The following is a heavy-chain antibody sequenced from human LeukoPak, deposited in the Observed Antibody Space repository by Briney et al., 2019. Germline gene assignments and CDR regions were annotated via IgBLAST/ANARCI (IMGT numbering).Heavy chain of an antibody. J-gene: IGHJ4*02. Sequence: NPSETLSLTCAVYGGSFSGYYWSWIRQPPGKGLEWIGEINHSGSTNYNPSLKSRVTISVDTSKNQFSLKLSSVTAADTAVYYCAILPYYDRSGDQQNWGQGTLVTVSS. V-gene: IGHV4-34*01. CDR3: AILPYYDRSGDQQN. CDR2: INHSGST. D-gene: IGHD3-22*01. CDR1: GGSFSGYY.